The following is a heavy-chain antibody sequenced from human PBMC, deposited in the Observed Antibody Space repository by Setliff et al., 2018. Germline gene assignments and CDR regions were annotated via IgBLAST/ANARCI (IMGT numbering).Heavy chain of an antibody. D-gene: IGHD3-10*01. CDR3: ARATRFGTIKYRGDYYMDV. V-gene: IGHV7-4-1*01. J-gene: IGHJ6*03. CDR2: INTNTGNP. CDR1: GYTFTTYA. Sequence: GASVKVSCKASGYTFTTYAISWMRQAPGQGLEWMGWINTNTGNPSYAQGFTGRFVFSLDTSVSTAYLQIYSLKAEDTAIYYCARATRFGTIKYRGDYYMDVWGKGTTVTVSS.